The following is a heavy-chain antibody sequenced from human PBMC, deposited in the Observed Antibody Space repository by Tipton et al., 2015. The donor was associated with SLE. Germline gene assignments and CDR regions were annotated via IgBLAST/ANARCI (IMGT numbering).Heavy chain of an antibody. CDR3: ASSLLTVFAGFDY. CDR1: GFTFSSYP. V-gene: IGHV3-30*04. D-gene: IGHD3-3*01. CDR2: ISYDGSNK. Sequence: SLRLSCEVSGFTFSSYPFHWVRQAPGKGLEWVAVISYDGSNKYYADSVKGRFTISRDTSKNTLYLQMNSLRAEDTAVYYCASSLLTVFAGFDYWGQGTLVTVSS. J-gene: IGHJ4*02.